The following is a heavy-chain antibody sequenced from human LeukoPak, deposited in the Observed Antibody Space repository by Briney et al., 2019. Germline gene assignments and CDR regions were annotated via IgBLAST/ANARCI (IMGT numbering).Heavy chain of an antibody. CDR1: GFTFSSYS. V-gene: IGHV3-21*01. D-gene: IGHD3-22*01. Sequence: GGSLRLSCAASGFTFSSYSMNWVRQAPGKGLEWVSSISSSSSYIYYADSVKGRFTISRDNAKNSLYLQMNSLRAEDTAVYYCARDEHYDSSGYPFDSWGQGTLVTVSS. CDR2: ISSSSSYI. J-gene: IGHJ4*02. CDR3: ARDEHYDSSGYPFDS.